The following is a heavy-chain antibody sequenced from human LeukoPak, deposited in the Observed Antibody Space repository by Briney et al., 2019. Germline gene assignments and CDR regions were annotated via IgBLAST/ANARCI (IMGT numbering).Heavy chain of an antibody. CDR1: GYSFTSYW. Sequence: GESLKISFKGSGYSFTSYWISWVRQMPGKGLEWMGRIDPSDSYTNYSPSFQGHVTISADKSISTAYLQWSSLKASDTAMYYCARGHTYYDFWSGPGWFDPWGQGTLVTVSS. CDR2: IDPSDSYT. CDR3: ARGHTYYDFWSGPGWFDP. V-gene: IGHV5-10-1*01. D-gene: IGHD3-3*01. J-gene: IGHJ5*02.